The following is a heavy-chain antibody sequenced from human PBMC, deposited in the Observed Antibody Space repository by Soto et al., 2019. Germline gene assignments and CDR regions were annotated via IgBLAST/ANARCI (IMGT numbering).Heavy chain of an antibody. CDR3: GREAGLMPAALPIDY. Sequence: RASVKVSCKTSGYTFTNYGINWVRQAPGQGLEWMGWISPYNGDTNYAQKLHGRVTMTTDTSTSTAYMEVRSLRSDDTAVFYCGREAGLMPAALPIDYWGQGTLVTVSS. CDR1: GYTFTNYG. V-gene: IGHV1-18*01. J-gene: IGHJ4*02. D-gene: IGHD2-2*02. CDR2: ISPYNGDT.